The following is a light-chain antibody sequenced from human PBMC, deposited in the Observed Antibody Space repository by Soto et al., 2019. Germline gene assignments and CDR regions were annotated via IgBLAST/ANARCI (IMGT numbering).Light chain of an antibody. J-gene: IGKJ5*01. CDR2: RAS. Sequence: IGMTQSPATLSVSPGERATLSCRASQTIYYNVAWYQQRPGQSPRLLIYRASSRATGIPARFSGSRSGTDFTLTISSLEPEDFGVYFCHQRNKFGQGTRLEIK. CDR3: HQRNK. CDR1: QTIYYN. V-gene: IGKV3-15*01.